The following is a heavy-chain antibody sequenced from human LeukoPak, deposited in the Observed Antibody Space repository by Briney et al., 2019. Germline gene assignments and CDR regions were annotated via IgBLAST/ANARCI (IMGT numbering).Heavy chain of an antibody. D-gene: IGHD3-9*01. CDR3: ARDEAFDWSYYDDGMDV. J-gene: IGHJ6*02. CDR2: ISGSGNST. V-gene: IGHV3-23*01. Sequence: GGSLRLSCTASGFTFSRYVMSWVRQAPGKGLEWVSGISGSGNSTHYADSVKGRITISRDNFQNTLYLEMDGLRVEDTAVSYCARDEAFDWSYYDDGMDVWGQGTTVTVSS. CDR1: GFTFSRYV.